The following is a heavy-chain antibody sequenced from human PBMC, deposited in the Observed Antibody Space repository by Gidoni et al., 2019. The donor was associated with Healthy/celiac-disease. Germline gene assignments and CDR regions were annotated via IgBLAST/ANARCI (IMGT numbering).Heavy chain of an antibody. CDR3: ARVREGSGSYRPVRYFDL. J-gene: IGHJ2*01. D-gene: IGHD3-10*01. Sequence: QLQLQESGPGLVKPSETLSLTCTVSGGSISSSCYYWGWIRQPPGKGLEWIGRIYYSGSTYYNPSLKSRVTISVDTSKNQFSRKLSSVTAADTAVYYCARVREGSGSYRPVRYFDLWGRGTLVTVSS. CDR2: IYYSGST. V-gene: IGHV4-39*01. CDR1: GGSISSSCYY.